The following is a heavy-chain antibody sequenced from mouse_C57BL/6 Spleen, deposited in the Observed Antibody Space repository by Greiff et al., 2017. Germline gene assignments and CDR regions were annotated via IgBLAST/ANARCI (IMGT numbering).Heavy chain of an antibody. CDR3: TRWDLITTVALDY. Sequence: QVQLKESGAELVRPGASVTLSCKASGYTFTDYEMHWVKQTPVHGLEWIGAIDPETGGTAYNQKFKGKAILTADKSSSTAYMELRSLTSEDSAVYYCTRWDLITTVALDYWGQGTTLTVSS. D-gene: IGHD1-1*01. CDR2: IDPETGGT. J-gene: IGHJ2*01. V-gene: IGHV1-15*01. CDR1: GYTFTDYE.